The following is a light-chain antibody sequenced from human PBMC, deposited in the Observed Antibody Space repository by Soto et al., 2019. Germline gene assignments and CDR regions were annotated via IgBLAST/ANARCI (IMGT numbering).Light chain of an antibody. Sequence: ELVLTQTPGAQTLSPGQRVTLSCRASQSVSSSYLAWYQQKPGQAPRLLIYGASSRATGIPDRFSGSGSGTDFTLTISRLEPEYFAVYYCQQYGSSPRTFGQGTNV. CDR2: GAS. J-gene: IGKJ1*01. V-gene: IGKV3-20*01. CDR1: QSVSSSY. CDR3: QQYGSSPRT.